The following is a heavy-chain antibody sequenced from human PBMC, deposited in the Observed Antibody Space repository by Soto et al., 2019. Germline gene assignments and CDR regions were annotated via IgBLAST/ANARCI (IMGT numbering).Heavy chain of an antibody. CDR2: IYWDDDK. V-gene: IGHV2-5*02. CDR3: AHSVTRLGYCSGGSCYSRMNWFDP. Sequence: SGPTLVNPTQTLTLTCTFSGFSLSTSGVGVGWIRQPPGKALEWLALIYWDDDKRYSPSLKSRLTITKDTSKNQVVLTMTNMDPVDTATYYCAHSVTRLGYCSGGSCYSRMNWFDPWGQGTLVTAPQ. J-gene: IGHJ5*02. D-gene: IGHD2-15*01. CDR1: GFSLSTSGVG.